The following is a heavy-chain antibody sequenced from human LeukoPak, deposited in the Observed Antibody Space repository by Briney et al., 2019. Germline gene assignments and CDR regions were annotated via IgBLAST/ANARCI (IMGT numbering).Heavy chain of an antibody. CDR2: ITSSGADI. CDR3: ASDIVATSGDF. D-gene: IGHD5-12*01. V-gene: IGHV3-11*01. Sequence: GGSLRLSCAASGFTFSVYYMSWIRQAPGKGLEWVAYITSSGADIYYADSVKGRFTISRDNAKNALFLRMNSLRVEDTATYYCASDIVATSGDFWGQGTLVSVSS. J-gene: IGHJ4*02. CDR1: GFTFSVYY.